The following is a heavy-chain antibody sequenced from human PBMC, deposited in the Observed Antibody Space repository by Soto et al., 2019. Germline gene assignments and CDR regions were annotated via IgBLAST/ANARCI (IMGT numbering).Heavy chain of an antibody. V-gene: IGHV4-31*03. D-gene: IGHD3-3*01. J-gene: IGHJ5*02. CDR3: ARNQGITTFNWFDP. CDR1: GGSISSGGYY. Sequence: SETLSLTCTVSGGSISSGGYYWSWIRQHPGKGLEWIGYIYYSGSTYYNPSLKSRVTMSVDTSKNQFSLRLSSVTATDTSFYYCARNQGITTFNWFDPWGQGTLVTVSS. CDR2: IYYSGST.